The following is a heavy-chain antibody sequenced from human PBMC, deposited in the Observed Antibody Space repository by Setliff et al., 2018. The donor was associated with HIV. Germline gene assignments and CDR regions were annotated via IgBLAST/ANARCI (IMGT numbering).Heavy chain of an antibody. V-gene: IGHV1-2*02. Sequence: ASVKVSCKASEYTFTDYFIHWVRQAPGQGLEWMGWISPYNGDTKVLQNFRGRVTMTRDTSINTAYMELSGLRSDDTAMYFCARQLSNSLDYWGQGTLVTVSS. CDR2: ISPYNGDT. D-gene: IGHD7-27*01. CDR1: EYTFTDYF. CDR3: ARQLSNSLDY. J-gene: IGHJ4*02.